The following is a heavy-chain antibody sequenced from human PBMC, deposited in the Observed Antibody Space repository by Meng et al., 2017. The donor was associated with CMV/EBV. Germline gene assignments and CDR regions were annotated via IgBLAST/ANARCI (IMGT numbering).Heavy chain of an antibody. V-gene: IGHV1-2*02. Sequence: YMHWVRQAPGQGLEWMGWINPNSGGTNYAQKFQGRVTMTRDTSISTAYMELSSLRSEDTAVYCCASGPPWARRYCSSTSCYTGWYFDLWGRGTLVTVSS. CDR2: INPNSGGT. CDR3: ASGPPWARRYCSSTSCYTGWYFDL. CDR1: Y. D-gene: IGHD2-2*02. J-gene: IGHJ2*01.